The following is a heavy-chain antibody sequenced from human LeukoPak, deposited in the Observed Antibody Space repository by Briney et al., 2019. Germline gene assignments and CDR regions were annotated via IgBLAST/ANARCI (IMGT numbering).Heavy chain of an antibody. Sequence: QPGGSLRLSCAASGFTFGNYAMNWVRQAPGRGLEWLSIINGDGDDTRHADSVKGRFTVSRDNSKNSLYLQMNSLTTEDTAFYYCAKDRGTIFDKVNYYFDYWGQGTLVTVSS. CDR1: GFTFGNYA. CDR3: AKDRGTIFDKVNYYFDY. D-gene: IGHD3-3*01. J-gene: IGHJ4*02. CDR2: INGDGDDT. V-gene: IGHV3-43*02.